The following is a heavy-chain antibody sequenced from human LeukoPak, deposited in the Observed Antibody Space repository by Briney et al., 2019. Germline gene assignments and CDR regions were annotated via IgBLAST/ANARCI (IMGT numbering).Heavy chain of an antibody. CDR2: IYYSGST. Sequence: SETLSLTCTVSGGSISSHYWSWIRQPPGKGLEWIGYIYYSGSTNYNPSLKSRVTISVDTSKNQFSLKLSSVTAADTAVYYCARTFGSYWPPYYFDYWGQGTLVTVSS. D-gene: IGHD1-26*01. CDR1: GGSISSHY. CDR3: ARTFGSYWPPYYFDY. J-gene: IGHJ4*02. V-gene: IGHV4-59*11.